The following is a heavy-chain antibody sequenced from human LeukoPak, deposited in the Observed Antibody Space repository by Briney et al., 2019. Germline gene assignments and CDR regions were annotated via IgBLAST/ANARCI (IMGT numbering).Heavy chain of an antibody. J-gene: IGHJ6*03. CDR2: ITGSGGST. V-gene: IGHV3-23*01. CDR1: GFTFSSYA. D-gene: IGHD1-26*01. CDR3: APWEPRGHYYMDV. Sequence: PGGSLRLSCAASGFTFSSYAISWVRQAPGKGLEWVSAITGSGGSTYYADSVQGRFTISRDSSRNTLYLQMNSLRAEDTAVYYCAPWEPRGHYYMDVWGKGTTVTVSS.